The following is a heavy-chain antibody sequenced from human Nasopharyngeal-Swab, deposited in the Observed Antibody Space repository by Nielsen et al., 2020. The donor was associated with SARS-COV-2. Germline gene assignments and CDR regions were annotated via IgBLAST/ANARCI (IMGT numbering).Heavy chain of an antibody. CDR2: VSHGGGT. CDR1: GGSFSGHQ. J-gene: IGHJ5*02. CDR3: AKEGATGWFDP. V-gene: IGHV4-34*01. Sequence: SETLSLTCAVYGGSFSGHQWSWVRQPPGKGLEWIGEVSHGGGTNYNPSLKSRVTMFMDTSKNQFSLRLTSVTAADTAVYYCAKEGATGWFDPWGQGTLVTVSS.